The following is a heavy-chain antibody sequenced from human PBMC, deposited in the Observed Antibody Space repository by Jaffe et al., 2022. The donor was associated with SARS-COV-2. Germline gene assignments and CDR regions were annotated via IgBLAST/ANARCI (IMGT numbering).Heavy chain of an antibody. D-gene: IGHD2-21*02. CDR1: GFTFDDYA. J-gene: IGHJ4*02. CDR3: AKAPSRVVVTAIFDY. CDR2: ISWNSGSI. Sequence: EVQLVESGGGLVQPGRSLRLSCAASGFTFDDYAMHWVRQAPGKGLEWVSGISWNSGSIGYADSVKGRFTISRDNAKNSLYLQMNSLRAEDTALYYCAKAPSRVVVTAIFDYWGQGTLVTVSS. V-gene: IGHV3-9*01.